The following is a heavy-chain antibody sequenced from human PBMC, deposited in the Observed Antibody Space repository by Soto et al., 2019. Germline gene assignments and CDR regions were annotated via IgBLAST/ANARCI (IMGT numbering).Heavy chain of an antibody. CDR3: ARDLDGGSYYLP. D-gene: IGHD1-26*01. V-gene: IGHV3-11*01. J-gene: IGHJ5*02. CDR1: GFTFGDYY. CDR2: ISSSGSTI. Sequence: GGSLGLSCAASGFTFGDYYMSWIRQAPGKGLEWVSYISSSGSTIYYADSVKGRFTISRDNAKNSLYLQMNSLRAEDTAVYYCARDLDGGSYYLPWGQGTLVTVSS.